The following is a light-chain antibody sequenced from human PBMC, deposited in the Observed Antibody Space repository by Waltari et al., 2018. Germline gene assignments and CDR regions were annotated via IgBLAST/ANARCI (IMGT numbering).Light chain of an antibody. V-gene: IGLV2-14*01. J-gene: IGLJ2*01. CDR2: DVS. CDR1: SSDVGGSNY. CDR3: SSYTSSSTLDVV. Sequence: QSARTQPASVSGSPGQSITLSCPGPSSDVGGSNYLSRYQQHPGKAPKLMIYDVSNRPSGVSNRFSGSKSGNTASLTISGLQAEDEADYYCSSYTSSSTLDVVFGGGTKLTVL.